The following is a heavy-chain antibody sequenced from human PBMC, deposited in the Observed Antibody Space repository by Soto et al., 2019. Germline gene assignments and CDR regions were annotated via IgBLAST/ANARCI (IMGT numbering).Heavy chain of an antibody. CDR2: IIPIFGTA. CDR1: VGTFSSYA. Sequence: QVQLVQSGAEVKKPGSSVKVSCKASVGTFSSYAISWVRQAPGQGLEWMGGIIPIFGTANYAQKFQGRVMITADKSTSTTYMALSSLRSEDTAVYYCARWEPTVTTGWFDHWGQGTLVTVSS. J-gene: IGHJ5*02. D-gene: IGHD4-4*01. CDR3: ARWEPTVTTGWFDH. V-gene: IGHV1-69*06.